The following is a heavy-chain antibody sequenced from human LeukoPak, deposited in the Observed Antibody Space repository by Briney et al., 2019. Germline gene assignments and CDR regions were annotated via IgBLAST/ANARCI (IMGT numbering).Heavy chain of an antibody. CDR1: GYTFTSYG. V-gene: IGHV1-18*01. J-gene: IGHJ4*02. Sequence: GASVKVSCKASGYTFTSYGISWVRLAPGQGLEWMGWISAYNGNTNYAQKLQGRVTMTTDTSTSTAYMELSSLRSEDTAVYYCASGYVGVVPAAPFDYWGQGTLVTVSS. D-gene: IGHD2-2*01. CDR3: ASGYVGVVPAAPFDY. CDR2: ISAYNGNT.